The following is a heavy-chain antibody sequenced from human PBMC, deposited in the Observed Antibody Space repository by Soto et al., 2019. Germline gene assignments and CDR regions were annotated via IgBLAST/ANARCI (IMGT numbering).Heavy chain of an antibody. J-gene: IGHJ4*02. CDR3: GRGPGY. CDR2: IYSGGST. Sequence: EVQLVETGGGLIQPGGSLRLSCAASGFTVSSNYMSWVRQAPGKGLEWVSVIYSGGSTYYADSVKGRFTISRDNSKNTLYLQRTSRGAEARAFYYWGRGPGYGGQETLATVS. CDR1: GFTVSSNY. V-gene: IGHV3-53*02.